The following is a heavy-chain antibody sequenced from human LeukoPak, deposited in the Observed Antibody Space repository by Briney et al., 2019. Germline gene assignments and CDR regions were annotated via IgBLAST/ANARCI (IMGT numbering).Heavy chain of an antibody. V-gene: IGHV3-33*01. Sequence: GGSLRLSCAASGFTFSSYGMHWVRQAPGKGLEWVAVIWYDGSNKYYADSVKGRFTISRDNSKNTLYLQMNSLRDEDTAVYYCAIDPKNYDILTGYPTPDYWGQGTLVTVSS. D-gene: IGHD3-9*01. CDR1: GFTFSSYG. CDR2: IWYDGSNK. J-gene: IGHJ4*02. CDR3: AIDPKNYDILTGYPTPDY.